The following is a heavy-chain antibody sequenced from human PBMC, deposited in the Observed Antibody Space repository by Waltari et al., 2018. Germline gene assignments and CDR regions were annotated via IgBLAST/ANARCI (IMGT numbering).Heavy chain of an antibody. CDR2: IWCSGSPK. J-gene: IGHJ2*01. V-gene: IGHV3-33*03. D-gene: IGHD2-21*01. CDR1: GFSFGLFG. CDR3: TKDQYGCGVHWNFEF. Sequence: QVQLVESGGGVVQPGGSLRLSCPASGFSFGLFGIHWVRQVPGKGLEWVAVIWCSGSPKYYADSVKGRFTVSRDNSDNTLYLEMNSPRPGDTATYYCTKDQYGCGVHWNFEFWGRGTPVIVSS.